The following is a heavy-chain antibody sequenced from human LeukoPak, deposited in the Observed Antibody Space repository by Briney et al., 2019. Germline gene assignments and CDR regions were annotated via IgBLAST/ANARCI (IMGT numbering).Heavy chain of an antibody. CDR3: ASRKLGNDY. V-gene: IGHV4-59*02. Sequence: ESSETLSLTCTISGGSVSDYYWSWIRQSPGKGLEWIGYIYHTGSTSYSPSLKSRVTISADTSQNQLSLKLSSVTAADTAVYYCASRKLGNDYWGQGTLVTVSS. CDR1: GGSVSDYY. D-gene: IGHD7-27*01. CDR2: IYHTGST. J-gene: IGHJ4*02.